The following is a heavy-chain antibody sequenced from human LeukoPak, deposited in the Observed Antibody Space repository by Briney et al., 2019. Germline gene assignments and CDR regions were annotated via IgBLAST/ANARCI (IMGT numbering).Heavy chain of an antibody. CDR1: GYTFTDYY. D-gene: IGHD4-17*01. V-gene: IGHV1-2*02. Sequence: ASVKVSCKASGYTFTDYYIHWVRQAPGQGLEWMGWINPNSGSTNYAQKFQGRVTMTRDTPISTAYMELSRLRSDDTAVYYCARELDYGPSDYWGQGTLVTVSS. CDR2: INPNSGST. J-gene: IGHJ4*02. CDR3: ARELDYGPSDY.